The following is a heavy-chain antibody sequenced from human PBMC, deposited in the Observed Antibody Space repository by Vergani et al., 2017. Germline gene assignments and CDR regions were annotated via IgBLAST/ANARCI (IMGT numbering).Heavy chain of an antibody. J-gene: IGHJ6*02. D-gene: IGHD2-2*01. Sequence: EVQLVESGGGLVQPGGSLRLSCAASGFTFSSYAMSWVRQAPGKGLEWVSAISGSGGSTYYADSVKGRFTISRDNSKNTLYLQMNSRRAEDTAVSYCAKEHCSSTSCRENYYYYGMDVWGQGTTVTVSS. CDR3: AKEHCSSTSCRENYYYYGMDV. CDR2: ISGSGGST. V-gene: IGHV3-23*04. CDR1: GFTFSSYA.